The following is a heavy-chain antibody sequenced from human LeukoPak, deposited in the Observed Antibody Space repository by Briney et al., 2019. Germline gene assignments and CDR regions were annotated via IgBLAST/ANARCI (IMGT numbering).Heavy chain of an antibody. V-gene: IGHV4-4*09. J-gene: IGHJ6*03. D-gene: IGHD6-6*01. CDR2: IYTSGST. Sequence: SETLSLTCTVSGGSISSYYWSWIRQPPGKGLEWIGYIYTSGSTNYNPSLKRRVTISVDTPKNQFSLKLSSVTAADTAVYYCARRPVYYYYMDVWGKGTTVTVSS. CDR3: ARRPVYYYYMDV. CDR1: GGSISSYY.